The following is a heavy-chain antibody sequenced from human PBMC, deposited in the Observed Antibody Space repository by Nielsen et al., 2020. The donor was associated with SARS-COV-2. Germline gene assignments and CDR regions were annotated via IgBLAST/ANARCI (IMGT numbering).Heavy chain of an antibody. V-gene: IGHV3-9*01. Sequence: GGSLRLSCAASGFTFDDYAMHWVRQAPGKGLEWVSGIRWNSGSIGYADSVKGRFTISRDNAKNSLYLQMNSLRAEDTALYYCAKDTLWFGEFDAFDIWGQGTMVTVSS. D-gene: IGHD3-10*01. CDR1: GFTFDDYA. J-gene: IGHJ3*02. CDR2: IRWNSGSI. CDR3: AKDTLWFGEFDAFDI.